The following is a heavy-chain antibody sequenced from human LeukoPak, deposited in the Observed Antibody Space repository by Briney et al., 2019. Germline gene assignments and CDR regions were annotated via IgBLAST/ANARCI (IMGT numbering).Heavy chain of an antibody. Sequence: GASVKVSCKPSGYTFTGYYIHGVRQAPGQGFDWMGWINPNSGGTNYAQKFQGRVTMTRDTSINTAYMELSRLRSDDTAVYYCTRGSELDTVVTVAFDIWGQGTMVTVSS. CDR1: GYTFTGYY. CDR3: TRGSELDTVVTVAFDI. CDR2: INPNSGGT. D-gene: IGHD4-23*01. V-gene: IGHV1-2*02. J-gene: IGHJ3*02.